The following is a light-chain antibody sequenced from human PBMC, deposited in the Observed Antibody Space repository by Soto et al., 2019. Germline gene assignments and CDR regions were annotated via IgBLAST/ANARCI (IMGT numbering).Light chain of an antibody. CDR2: HDS. J-gene: IGLJ1*01. Sequence: SYELTQPPSVSVAPGQTARITCGESNIGSKSVHWYQQKPGQAPVLVVSHDSDRPSGIPERFSGSKSGNTASLTVSGLQAEDEADYYCNSYADSNKFVFGSGTKVTVL. CDR3: NSYADSNKFV. CDR1: NIGSKS. V-gene: IGLV3-21*02.